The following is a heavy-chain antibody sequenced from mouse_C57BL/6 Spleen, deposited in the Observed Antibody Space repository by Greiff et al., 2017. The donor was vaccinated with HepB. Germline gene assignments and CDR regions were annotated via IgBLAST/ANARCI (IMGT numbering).Heavy chain of an antibody. CDR2: ISYDGSN. CDR3: ARAIDGYSFAY. CDR1: GYSITSGYY. J-gene: IGHJ3*01. D-gene: IGHD2-3*01. V-gene: IGHV3-6*01. Sequence: EVKLQESGPGLVKPSQSLSLTCSVTGYSITSGYYWNWIRQFPGNKLEWMGYISYDGSNNYNPSLKNRISITRDTSKNQFFLKLNSVTTEDTATYYCARAIDGYSFAYWGQGTLVTVSA.